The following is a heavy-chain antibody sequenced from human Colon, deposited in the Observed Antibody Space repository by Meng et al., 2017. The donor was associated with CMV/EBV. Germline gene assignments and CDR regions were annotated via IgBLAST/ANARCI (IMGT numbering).Heavy chain of an antibody. J-gene: IGHJ6*02. CDR1: GFTFSSYW. Sequence: GVLKISCAASGFTFSSYWMHWVRQAPGKGLVWVSRINSDGSSTSYADSVKGRFTISRDNAKNTLYLQMNSLRAEDTAVYYCARDSYDFWSGYYYYYGMDVWGQGTTVTVSS. D-gene: IGHD3-3*01. V-gene: IGHV3-74*01. CDR3: ARDSYDFWSGYYYYYGMDV. CDR2: INSDGSST.